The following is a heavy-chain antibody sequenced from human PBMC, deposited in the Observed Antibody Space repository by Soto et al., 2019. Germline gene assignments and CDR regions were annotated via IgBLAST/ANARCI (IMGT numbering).Heavy chain of an antibody. CDR1: GFTFRSYV. D-gene: IGHD3-16*01. Sequence: QVQLVESGGGVVQPGTSLRVSCVGSGFTFRSYVIHWVRQAPGKGLEWVALTSYDGSDKYYDDSVRGRVTISRDNSRNTVALQMDSLRLEDTALYYCARWGTTGGLDVWGQGTLVSV. J-gene: IGHJ1*01. CDR3: ARWGTTGGLDV. CDR2: TSYDGSDK. V-gene: IGHV3-30*19.